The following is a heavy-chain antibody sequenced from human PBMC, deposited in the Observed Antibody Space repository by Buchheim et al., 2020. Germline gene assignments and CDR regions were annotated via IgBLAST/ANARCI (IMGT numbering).Heavy chain of an antibody. J-gene: IGHJ1*01. D-gene: IGHD6-19*01. Sequence: EVQLVESGGGLVQPGGSLRLSCAASGFNFNIYGMNWVRQAPGKGLEWISYISTSDSTMYYADSVKGRFTISRDSAKNSLHLQMNSLRVEDKAVYYCATLGPYSSDWYHFQHWGQGTL. CDR3: ATLGPYSSDWYHFQH. CDR2: ISTSDSTM. V-gene: IGHV3-48*01. CDR1: GFNFNIYG.